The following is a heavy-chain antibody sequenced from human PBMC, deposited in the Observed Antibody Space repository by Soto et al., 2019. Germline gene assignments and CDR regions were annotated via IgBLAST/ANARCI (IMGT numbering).Heavy chain of an antibody. CDR3: ARDQEALRFLVDYYYGMDV. CDR2: ISAYNGNT. D-gene: IGHD3-3*01. Sequence: ASVKVSCKASGYTFTSYGISWVRQAPGQGLEWMGWISAYNGNTNYAQKLQGRVTMTPDTSTSTAYMELRSLRSDDTAVYYCARDQEALRFLVDYYYGMDVWGQGTTVTVSS. V-gene: IGHV1-18*01. J-gene: IGHJ6*02. CDR1: GYTFTSYG.